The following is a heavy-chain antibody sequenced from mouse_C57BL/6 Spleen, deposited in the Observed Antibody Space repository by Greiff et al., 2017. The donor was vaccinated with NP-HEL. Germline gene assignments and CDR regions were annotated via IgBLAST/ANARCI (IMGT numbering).Heavy chain of an antibody. Sequence: QVQLQQSGPELARPWASVKISCQAFYTFSRRVHFAIRDTNYWMQWVKQRPGQGLEWIGAIYPGNGDIIFNQKFKSKATLTADKSSSTDYTHTSSLTTKDSAVYYCATNYSNYASFDVWGTGTTVTVSS. CDR1: YTFSRRVH. J-gene: IGHJ1*03. V-gene: IGHV1-87*01. D-gene: IGHD2-5*01. CDR3: TKDSAVYYCATNYSNYASFDV. CDR2: GQGLEWIG.